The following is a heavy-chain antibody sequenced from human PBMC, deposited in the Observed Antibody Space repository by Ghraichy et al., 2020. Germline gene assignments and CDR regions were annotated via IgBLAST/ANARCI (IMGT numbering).Heavy chain of an antibody. CDR2: IWFDGSNK. Sequence: LSLTCAASGFTFSSYGMHWVRQAPGKGLEWMAVIWFDGSNKYFANSVKGRFTISRDNSKNTLYLQMNSLRAEDSAVYYCVRDTLHTRNTPFIRPNYLYVCLDVWGKGTTVTVSS. D-gene: IGHD1-7*01. V-gene: IGHV3-33*01. J-gene: IGHJ6*04. CDR3: VRDTLHTRNTPFIRPNYLYVCLDV. CDR1: GFTFSSYG.